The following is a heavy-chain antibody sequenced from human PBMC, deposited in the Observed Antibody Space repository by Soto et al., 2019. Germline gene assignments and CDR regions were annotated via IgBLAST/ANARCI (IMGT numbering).Heavy chain of an antibody. CDR3: ARVLWSTVSPTRDSWFAP. CDR1: GGSISSGGYY. J-gene: IGHJ5*02. Sequence: QVQLQESGPGLVKPSQTLSLTCTVSGGSISSGGYYWSWIRQHPGKGLEWIGYIYSSGSTFYNPSPKSRVTIPVDTSKTQFSLNLNSVTAADTAVYYCARVLWSTVSPTRDSWFAPWGQGALVPVSS. V-gene: IGHV4-31*03. CDR2: IYSSGST. D-gene: IGHD4-17*01.